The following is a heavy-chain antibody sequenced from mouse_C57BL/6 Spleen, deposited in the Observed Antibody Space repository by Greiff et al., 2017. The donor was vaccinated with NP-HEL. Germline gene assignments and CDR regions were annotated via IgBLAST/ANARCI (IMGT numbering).Heavy chain of an antibody. Sequence: QVQLQQPGAELVKPGASVKLSCKASGYTFTSYWMHWVKQRPGQGLEWIGMIYPDSGSTNYNEKFKSKATLTVDKSSSTAYMQLSSLTSEDSAVDYCARSVYYGSSPYYFDYWGQGTTRTVSS. CDR3: ARSVYYGSSPYYFDY. CDR2: IYPDSGST. J-gene: IGHJ2*01. V-gene: IGHV1-64*01. CDR1: GYTFTSYW. D-gene: IGHD1-1*01.